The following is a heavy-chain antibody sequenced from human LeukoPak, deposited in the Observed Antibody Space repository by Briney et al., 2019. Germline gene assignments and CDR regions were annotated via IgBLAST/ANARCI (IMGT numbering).Heavy chain of an antibody. Sequence: VASVKVSCKASGYTFTGYYMYWVRQAPGQGLEWMGWINPNSGGTNYAQKFQGRVTMTRDTSISTAYMELSRLRSDDTAVYYCARPLRYYDFWSGYYHWGQGTLVTVSS. V-gene: IGHV1-2*02. CDR1: GYTFTGYY. D-gene: IGHD3-3*01. J-gene: IGHJ4*02. CDR3: ARPLRYYDFWSGYYH. CDR2: INPNSGGT.